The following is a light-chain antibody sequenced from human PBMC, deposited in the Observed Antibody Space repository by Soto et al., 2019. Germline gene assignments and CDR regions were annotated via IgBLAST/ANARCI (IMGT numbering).Light chain of an antibody. J-gene: IGLJ1*01. Sequence: QSALTQPASVSGSPGQSITISCTGTSSDVGGYNYVSWYQQHPGKAPKLIIYDVSQRPSGVPDRFSASKSGNTASLTISGLQTEDEADYYCSSYAGNYVYVFGSGTKLTVL. V-gene: IGLV2-11*01. CDR2: DVS. CDR3: SSYAGNYVYV. CDR1: SSDVGGYNY.